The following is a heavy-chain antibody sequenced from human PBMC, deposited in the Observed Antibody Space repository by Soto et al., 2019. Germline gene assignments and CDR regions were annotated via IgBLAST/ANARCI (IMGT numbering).Heavy chain of an antibody. CDR2: ISGNSGSI. CDR1: GFTFDDYA. CDR3: ARRRGYCSSTSCRPFDY. D-gene: IGHD2-2*01. V-gene: IGHV3-9*01. Sequence: GGSLRLSCAASGFTFDDYAMHWVRQAPGKGLEWVSGISGNSGSIGYADSVKGRFTISRDNAKNSLDLQMNSPRAEDTALYYCARRRGYCSSTSCRPFDYWGQGTLVTVSS. J-gene: IGHJ4*02.